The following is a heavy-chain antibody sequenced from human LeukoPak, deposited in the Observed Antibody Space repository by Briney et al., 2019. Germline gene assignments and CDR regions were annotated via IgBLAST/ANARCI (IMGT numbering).Heavy chain of an antibody. D-gene: IGHD4-23*01. J-gene: IGHJ4*02. CDR3: ARVPGGYGGNSDRYYFDY. V-gene: IGHV4-34*01. Sequence: PSETLSLTCAVYGGSFSGYYWSWIRQPPGKGLEWIGEINHSGSTNYNPSLKSRVTISVDTSENQFSLKLSSVTAADTAVYYCARVPGGYGGNSDRYYFDYWGQGTLVTVSS. CDR2: INHSGST. CDR1: GGSFSGYY.